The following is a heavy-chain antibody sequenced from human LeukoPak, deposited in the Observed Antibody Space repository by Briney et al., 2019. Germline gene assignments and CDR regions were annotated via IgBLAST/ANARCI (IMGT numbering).Heavy chain of an antibody. J-gene: IGHJ4*02. CDR3: ARDHFGSLDS. Sequence: SETLSLTCTVSGFSVTTDSYCWGWIRQPPGKGLEWIGYDYCGGNTNYDPSLKRRVTISVDTSKNQFSLTLTSVTAADTAVYFCARDHFGSLDSWGQEILVTVSS. V-gene: IGHV4-61*01. CDR2: DYCGGNT. D-gene: IGHD3-10*01. CDR1: GFSVTTDSYC.